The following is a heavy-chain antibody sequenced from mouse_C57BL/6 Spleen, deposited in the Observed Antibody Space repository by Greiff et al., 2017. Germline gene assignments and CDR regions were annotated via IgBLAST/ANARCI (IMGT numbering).Heavy chain of an antibody. CDR2: ISYDGSN. J-gene: IGHJ1*03. V-gene: IGHV3-6*01. CDR1: GYSITSGYY. D-gene: IGHD1-1*01. Sequence: DVKLQESGPGLVKPSQSLSLTCSVTGYSITSGYYWNWIRQFPGNKLEWMGYISYDGSNNYNPSLKNRISITRDTSKNQFFLKLNSVTTEDTATYYCARRDYGSSYYWYFDVWGTGTTVTVSS. CDR3: ARRDYGSSYYWYFDV.